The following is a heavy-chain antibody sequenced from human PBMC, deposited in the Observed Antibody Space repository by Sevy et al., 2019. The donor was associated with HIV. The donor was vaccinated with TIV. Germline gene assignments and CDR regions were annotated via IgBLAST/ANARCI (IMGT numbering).Heavy chain of an antibody. CDR3: ARDRAYSALDY. Sequence: GGSLRLSCVASGFTFSDSWMTWVRQAPGKGLERIAFINEDGSRLGYVDSVRGRFTISRENTKNSLYLQTNSLRAEDTAVYFCARDRAYSALDYWGQGTLFTVSS. D-gene: IGHD5-18*01. CDR1: GFTFSDSW. CDR2: INEDGSRL. J-gene: IGHJ4*02. V-gene: IGHV3-7*01.